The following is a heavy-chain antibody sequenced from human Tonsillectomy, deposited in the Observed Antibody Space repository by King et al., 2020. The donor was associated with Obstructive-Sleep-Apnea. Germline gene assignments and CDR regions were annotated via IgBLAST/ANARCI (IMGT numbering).Heavy chain of an antibody. CDR2: ISNDGNTE. CDR1: GFTFRSYA. J-gene: IGHJ4*02. D-gene: IGHD6-13*01. Sequence: VQLVESGGGVVQSGRSLGLSCAASGFTFRSYALHWVRQAPGKGLEWVAVISNDGNTEHYADSVKGRFTISRDNSKNTVHLQMNSLTAEDTAVYYCARDRLRVYRSSSLIDSGGQGTLVAVSS. V-gene: IGHV3-30-3*01. CDR3: ARDRLRVYRSSSLIDS.